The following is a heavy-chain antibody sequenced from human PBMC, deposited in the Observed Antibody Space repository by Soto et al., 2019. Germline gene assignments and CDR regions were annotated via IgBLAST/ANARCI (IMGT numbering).Heavy chain of an antibody. J-gene: IGHJ4*02. D-gene: IGHD2-15*01. CDR2: INPSIGST. CDR1: GYTFTSYY. CDR3: ARDIKPYCSGGGCYEEQWLVTDY. V-gene: IGHV1-46*01. Sequence: ASVKVSCKASGYTFTSYYMHWVRQAPGQGLEWMGIINPSIGSTNYAQKFQGRVTMTRDTSTSTVYMELSSLRSEDTAVYYCARDIKPYCSGGGCYEEQWLVTDYWGQGTLVTVSS.